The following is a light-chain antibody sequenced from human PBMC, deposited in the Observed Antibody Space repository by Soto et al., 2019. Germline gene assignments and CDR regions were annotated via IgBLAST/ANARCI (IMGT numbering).Light chain of an antibody. J-gene: IGKJ1*01. Sequence: DIQMTQSPSTLSASVGDRVTITCRASQSISTWLAWFQQKPGKAPKLLIYKASSLESGVPSRFSGGGSGTEFPLTISSLQPDDFATYYYQQYNTYWTFGQGTKVEIK. V-gene: IGKV1-5*03. CDR3: QQYNTYWT. CDR2: KAS. CDR1: QSISTW.